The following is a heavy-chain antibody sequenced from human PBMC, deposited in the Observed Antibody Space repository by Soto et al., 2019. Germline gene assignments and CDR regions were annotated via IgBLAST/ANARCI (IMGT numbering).Heavy chain of an antibody. CDR1: GGSISSGGYS. V-gene: IGHV4-30-2*01. Sequence: KTSETLSLTCAVSGGSISSGGYSWNWIRRPPGKGLEWIGYIYHSGSTLYNPSLKSRVTISVDKSKNQFSLKLTSVTAADTAVYYCARDQVAGLYYFDYWGQGTLVTVSS. CDR2: IYHSGST. J-gene: IGHJ4*02. D-gene: IGHD6-19*01. CDR3: ARDQVAGLYYFDY.